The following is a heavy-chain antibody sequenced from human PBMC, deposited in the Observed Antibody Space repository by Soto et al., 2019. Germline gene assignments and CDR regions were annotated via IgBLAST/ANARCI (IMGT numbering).Heavy chain of an antibody. CDR2: ISYSGST. D-gene: IGHD2-2*01. CDR3: ARHPACTSSSCSFYGMDV. CDR1: GGSISSSNYY. Sequence: PSETLSLTCTVSGGSISSSNYYWGWIRQPPGKGLEWIGTISYSGSTYYNPSLKSRVTISGDTSKNQFSLKLSSVTATDTAVYYCARHPACTSSSCSFYGMDVWGQGTTVPVSS. J-gene: IGHJ6*02. V-gene: IGHV4-39*01.